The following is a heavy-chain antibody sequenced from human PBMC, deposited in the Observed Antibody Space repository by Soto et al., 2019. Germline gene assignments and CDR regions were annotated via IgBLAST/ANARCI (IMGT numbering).Heavy chain of an antibody. CDR1: GYTFTSYG. CDR3: ARERGMYKRPKFGWNLQLIDY. CDR2: ISAYNGNT. D-gene: IGHD1-1*01. V-gene: IGHV1-18*01. Sequence: ASVKVSCKASGYTFTSYGISWVRQAPGQGLEWMGWISAYNGNTNYAQKLQGRVTMTTDTSTSTAYMELRSLRSDDTAVYYCARERGMYKRPKFGWNLQLIDYWGQGTLVTVSS. J-gene: IGHJ4*02.